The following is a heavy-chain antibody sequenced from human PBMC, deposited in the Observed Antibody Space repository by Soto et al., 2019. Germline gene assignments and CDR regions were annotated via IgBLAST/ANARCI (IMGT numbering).Heavy chain of an antibody. CDR3: ARAPPYSNYGMDV. CDR2: IYYSGST. Sequence: SETLSLTCTVSGGSISSGGYYWSWIRQHPGKGLEWIGYIYYSGSTYYNPSLKSRVTMSVDTSKNQFSLKLSSVTAADTAVYYCARAPPYSNYGMDVWGQGTTVTVSS. CDR1: GGSISSGGYY. J-gene: IGHJ6*02. V-gene: IGHV4-31*03. D-gene: IGHD4-4*01.